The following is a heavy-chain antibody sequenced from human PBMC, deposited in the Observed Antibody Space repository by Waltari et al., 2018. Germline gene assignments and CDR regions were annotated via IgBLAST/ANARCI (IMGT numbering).Heavy chain of an antibody. Sequence: QLQVQESGSGLVKPSQTLSLPCPVSGDSIRSGPYAWSWIRQPPGKGLEWIGYISHSGNLYYIPSLKSRVTMSVDRSKKQFSLKLSSVTAADTAVYYCAVSGSYPGSDYWGQGTLVTVSS. CDR3: AVSGSYPGSDY. CDR1: GDSIRSGPYA. D-gene: IGHD1-26*01. J-gene: IGHJ4*02. CDR2: ISHSGNL. V-gene: IGHV4-30-2*01.